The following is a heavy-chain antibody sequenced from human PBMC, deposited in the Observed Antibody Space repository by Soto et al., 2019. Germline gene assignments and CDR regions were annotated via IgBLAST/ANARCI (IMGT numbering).Heavy chain of an antibody. V-gene: IGHV3-23*01. CDR3: AKGYRDIVVVVAATPVLY. J-gene: IGHJ4*02. CDR2: ISGSGGST. D-gene: IGHD2-15*01. Sequence: GGSLRLSCAGSGFTFSSYAMSWVRQAPGKGLEWVSTISGSGGSTYYADSVKGRFTISRDNSKNTLYLQMNGLRAEDTAVYYCAKGYRDIVVVVAATPVLYWGQGALVTVSS. CDR1: GFTFSSYA.